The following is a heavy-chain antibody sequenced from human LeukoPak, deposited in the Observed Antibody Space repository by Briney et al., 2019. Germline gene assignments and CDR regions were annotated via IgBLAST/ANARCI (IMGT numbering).Heavy chain of an antibody. D-gene: IGHD3-3*01. Sequence: GRSLRLSCAASGFTFSSYAMHWVRQAPGKGLEWVAVISYDGSNKYYADSVKGRFTISRDNSKNTLYLQMNSLRAEDTAVYYCARAWSPYDFWSGYPPGDWGQGTLVTVSS. CDR3: ARAWSPYDFWSGYPPGD. CDR2: ISYDGSNK. V-gene: IGHV3-30-3*01. CDR1: GFTFSSYA. J-gene: IGHJ4*02.